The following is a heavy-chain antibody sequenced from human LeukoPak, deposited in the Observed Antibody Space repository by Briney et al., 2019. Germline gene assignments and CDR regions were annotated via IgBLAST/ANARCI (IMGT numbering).Heavy chain of an antibody. CDR1: GYSFSTYW. D-gene: IGHD6-19*01. CDR3: ARRIAVGWFDP. CDR2: IYPGDSDT. V-gene: IGHV5-51*01. Sequence: GESLKISCKGSGYSFSTYWIGWVRQMPGIGLEWMGIIYPGDSDTRYSPSFQGQVIISADKSISTAYLQWSGLKASDTAMYYCARRIAVGWFDPWGQGTLVTVSS. J-gene: IGHJ5*02.